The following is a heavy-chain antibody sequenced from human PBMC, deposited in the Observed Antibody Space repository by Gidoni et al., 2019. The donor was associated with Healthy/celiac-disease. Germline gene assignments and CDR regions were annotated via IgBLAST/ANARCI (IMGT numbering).Heavy chain of an antibody. Sequence: EVQLVESGGGVVRPGGSLRLSCAASGFPFDDYGMSWVRQAPGMGLEWVSGINWNGGRTGYADSVKGRFTISRDNAKNSLYLQMNSLRAEDTALYNCARVRGFVTRFDPWGQGTLVTVSS. J-gene: IGHJ5*02. V-gene: IGHV3-20*01. D-gene: IGHD3-10*01. CDR2: INWNGGRT. CDR1: GFPFDDYG. CDR3: ARVRGFVTRFDP.